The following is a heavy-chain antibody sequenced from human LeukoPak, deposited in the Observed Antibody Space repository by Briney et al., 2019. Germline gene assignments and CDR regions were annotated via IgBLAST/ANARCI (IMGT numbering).Heavy chain of an antibody. J-gene: IGHJ6*02. Sequence: GGSLRLSCAASGFTFSSYSMKWVRQAPGKGLEWVSSISSSSSYIDYVDSVKGRFTISRDNSKNTLYLQMNSLRAEDTAVYYCAKQGYSSSWYGDYYYGMDVWGQGTTVTVSS. D-gene: IGHD6-13*01. CDR3: AKQGYSSSWYGDYYYGMDV. CDR2: ISSSSSYI. V-gene: IGHV3-21*04. CDR1: GFTFSSYS.